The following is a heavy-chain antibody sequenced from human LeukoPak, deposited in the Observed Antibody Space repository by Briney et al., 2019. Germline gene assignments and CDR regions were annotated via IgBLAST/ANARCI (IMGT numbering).Heavy chain of an antibody. CDR3: ARAVDSSGYYALDY. J-gene: IGHJ4*02. Sequence: SETLSLTCAVYGGSFSGYYWSRIRQPPGKGLEWIGEINHSGSTNYNPSLKSRVTISVDTSKNQFSLKLSSVTAADTAVYYCARAVDSSGYYALDYWGQGTLVTVSS. CDR1: GGSFSGYY. CDR2: INHSGST. D-gene: IGHD3-22*01. V-gene: IGHV4-34*01.